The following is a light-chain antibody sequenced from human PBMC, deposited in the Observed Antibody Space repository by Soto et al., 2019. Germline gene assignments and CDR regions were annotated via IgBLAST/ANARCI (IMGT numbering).Light chain of an antibody. CDR2: EVS. J-gene: IGLJ1*01. CDR1: SSDVGGYDY. V-gene: IGLV2-14*01. CDR3: SSRTRSSTYV. Sequence: QSVLTQPASVSGSPGQSITISSTGTSSDVGGYDYVSWYQHHPGKSPKLMISEVSHRPSGVSGRCSGSKSGNTASLSISGLQSEDEADYYCSSRTRSSTYVFGTGTKVTVL.